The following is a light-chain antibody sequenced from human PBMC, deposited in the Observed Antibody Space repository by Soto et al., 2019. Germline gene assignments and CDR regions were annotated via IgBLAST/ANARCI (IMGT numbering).Light chain of an antibody. V-gene: IGLV2-14*02. CDR2: EVS. CDR1: SSDVGSYNR. CDR3: SELTTSETWV. Sequence: QSALTQPASVSGSPGQSITISCTGGSSDVGSYNRVSWYRQYPGKAPQLMIYEVSYRPSGVSNRFSGSKSGNTASLTISGLQAEDEADYFCSELTTSETWVIGGGTKLTVL. J-gene: IGLJ3*02.